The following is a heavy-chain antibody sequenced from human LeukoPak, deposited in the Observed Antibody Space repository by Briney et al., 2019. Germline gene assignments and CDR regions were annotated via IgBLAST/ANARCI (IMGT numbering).Heavy chain of an antibody. D-gene: IGHD2-2*01. J-gene: IGHJ4*02. CDR3: AREGRGYCSSTSCSRDYLDY. Sequence: SVKVSCKASGGTFSSYAISWVRQAPGQGLEWMGGIIPIFGTANYAQKFQGRVTITADESTSTAYMELSSLRSEDTAVYYCAREGRGYCSSTSCSRDYLDYWGQGTLVTVSS. CDR2: IIPIFGTA. CDR1: GGTFSSYA. V-gene: IGHV1-69*13.